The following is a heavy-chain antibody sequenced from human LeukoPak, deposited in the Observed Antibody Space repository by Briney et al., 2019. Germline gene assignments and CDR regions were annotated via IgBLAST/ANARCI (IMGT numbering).Heavy chain of an antibody. Sequence: GGSLRLSCAASGFTFSSYWMHWVRQAPGKGLVWVSRINSDGSSTSYADSVKGRFTISRDNAKNSLYLQMNSLRADDTAVYYCARGFCTSGRCSKYDYWGQGTLVTVSS. CDR1: GFTFSSYW. CDR3: ARGFCTSGRCSKYDY. V-gene: IGHV3-74*01. J-gene: IGHJ4*02. CDR2: INSDGSST. D-gene: IGHD2-15*01.